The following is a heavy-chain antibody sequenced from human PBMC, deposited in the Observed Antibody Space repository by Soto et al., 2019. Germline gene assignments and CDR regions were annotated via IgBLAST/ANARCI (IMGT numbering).Heavy chain of an antibody. CDR2: ISAYKANI. J-gene: IGHJ4*02. Sequence: ASVKVSCMASGYTFPTYAITWVRQARGQGLAWMGWISAYKANIKYAQKFQGRVTLTTDTSPSTAYMELRSLRSDDTAIYYCARNLDGSGAYYTDFWGQGTLVTVSS. D-gene: IGHD3-10*01. CDR1: GYTFPTYA. V-gene: IGHV1-18*01. CDR3: ARNLDGSGAYYTDF.